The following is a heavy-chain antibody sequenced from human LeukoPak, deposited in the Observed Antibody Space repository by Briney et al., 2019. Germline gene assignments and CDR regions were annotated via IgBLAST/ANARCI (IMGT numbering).Heavy chain of an antibody. CDR1: GGSISSYY. CDR2: IYYSGST. Sequence: SETLSLTCTVSGGSISSYYWSWIRQPPGKGLEWIGNIYYSGSTDYNPSLKSRVTISLDTSKNQFSLKLSSVTAADTAVYYCAKAFSYYNSGTLDYWGQGTLVTVSS. J-gene: IGHJ4*02. CDR3: AKAFSYYNSGTLDY. D-gene: IGHD3-10*01. V-gene: IGHV4-59*01.